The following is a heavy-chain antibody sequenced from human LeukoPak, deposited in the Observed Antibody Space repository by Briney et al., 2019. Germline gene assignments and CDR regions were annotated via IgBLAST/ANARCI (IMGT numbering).Heavy chain of an antibody. V-gene: IGHV1-46*01. J-gene: IGHJ6*02. CDR1: GYTFTSYY. CDR3: ARDAGYSGYDRTYGMDV. CDR2: INPSGGST. Sequence: ASVKVSCKASGYTFTSYYMHWVRQAPGQGLGWMGIINPSGGSTSYAQKFQGRVTMTRDMSTSTVYMELSSLRSEDTAVYYCARDAGYSGYDRTYGMDVWGQGTTVTVSS. D-gene: IGHD5-12*01.